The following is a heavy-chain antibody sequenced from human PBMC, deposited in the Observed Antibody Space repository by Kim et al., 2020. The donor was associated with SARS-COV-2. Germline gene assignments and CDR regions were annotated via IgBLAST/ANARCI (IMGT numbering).Heavy chain of an antibody. CDR3: AKRGACSSSSCHYYFDN. CDR2: ISAIGAST. D-gene: IGHD2-2*01. Sequence: GGSLRLSCVASGFTFSTYAMSWVRQAPGKGLEWVSTISAIGASTHYADSVKDRFTISRDNSKNTLFLQMSNLRAEDTAVYFCAKRGACSSSSCHYYFDNWGQGTLVTVSS. V-gene: IGHV3-23*01. J-gene: IGHJ4*02. CDR1: GFTFSTYA.